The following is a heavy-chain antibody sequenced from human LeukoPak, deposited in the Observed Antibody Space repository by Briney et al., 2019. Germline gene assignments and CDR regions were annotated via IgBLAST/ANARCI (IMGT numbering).Heavy chain of an antibody. CDR3: ARGVYYYDSSGSYDAFDI. CDR1: GGSISSNGYY. V-gene: IGHV4-31*03. J-gene: IGHJ3*02. D-gene: IGHD3-22*01. CDR2: IYYSGGT. Sequence: PSETLSLTCTVSGGSISSNGYYWSWIRQHPGKGLERIGYIYYSGGTYYNPSLKSRLTISVDTSKNQFSLKLSSVTAADTAVYYCARGVYYYDSSGSYDAFDIWGQGTMVTVSS.